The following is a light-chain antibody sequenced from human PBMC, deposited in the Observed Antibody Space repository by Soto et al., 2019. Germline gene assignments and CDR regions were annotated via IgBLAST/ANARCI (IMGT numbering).Light chain of an antibody. V-gene: IGKV3-15*01. CDR3: QQYNNWPIT. Sequence: EIVLKQSPGTLSLSPGETATLSCKTSQIVDSLLAWYQQKPGQAPRLLIYRASTRTTGIPARFSGSGSGTEFTLTINSLQSEDFAVYYCQQYNNWPITFGQGTRLEIK. CDR2: RAS. CDR1: QIVDSL. J-gene: IGKJ5*01.